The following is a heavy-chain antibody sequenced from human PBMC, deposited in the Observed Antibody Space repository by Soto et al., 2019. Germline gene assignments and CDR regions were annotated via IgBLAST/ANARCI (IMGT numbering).Heavy chain of an antibody. J-gene: IGHJ4*02. V-gene: IGHV4-39*01. CDR1: GGSISSSSYY. CDR3: ATNRGSSQIDY. Sequence: QLQLQESGPGLVKPSETLSLTCTVSGGSISSSSYYWGWIRQPPGKGLEWIGSIYYSGSTYYNPSLKSRVTISVDTSKNQFSLKLSSVTAADTAVYYCATNRGSSQIDYWGQGTLVTVSS. CDR2: IYYSGST. D-gene: IGHD5-18*01.